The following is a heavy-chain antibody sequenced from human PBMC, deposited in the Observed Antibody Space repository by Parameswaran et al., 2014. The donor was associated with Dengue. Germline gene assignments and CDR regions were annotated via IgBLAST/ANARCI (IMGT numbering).Heavy chain of an antibody. Sequence: VRQMPGKGLEWMGRIDPSDSYTNYSPSFQGHVTISADKSISTAYLQWSSLKASDTAMYYCASSGSTNKYYFDYWGQGTLVTVSS. CDR3: ASSGSTNKYYFDY. CDR2: IDPSDSYT. D-gene: IGHD2-2*01. V-gene: IGHV5-10-1*01. J-gene: IGHJ4*02.